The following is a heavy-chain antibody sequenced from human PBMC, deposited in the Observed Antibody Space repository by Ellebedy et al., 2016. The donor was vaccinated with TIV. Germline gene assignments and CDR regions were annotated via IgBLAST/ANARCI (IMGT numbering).Heavy chain of an antibody. V-gene: IGHV3-23*01. CDR1: GFTFSNYW. CDR2: ISGSATST. D-gene: IGHD3-16*01. Sequence: GESLKISCAASGFTFSNYWMHWVRQAPGKGLEWVSGISGSATSTAYADSVRGRFTISRDNSKNTLYLQMNSLRAEDTAVYYCARDFMAYRFDPWGQGTLVTVSS. CDR3: ARDFMAYRFDP. J-gene: IGHJ5*02.